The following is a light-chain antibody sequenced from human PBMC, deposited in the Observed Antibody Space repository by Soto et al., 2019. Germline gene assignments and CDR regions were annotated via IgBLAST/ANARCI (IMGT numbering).Light chain of an antibody. CDR3: SSYTPTTWV. V-gene: IGLV2-14*01. Sequence: QSVLTQPPSASGSPGQSVTISCTGTSSDVGGYDYVSWYQQHPGKAPQLIIYEVVNRPSGVSNRFSVSKSGNTASLTISGLQAEDEADYYCSSYTPTTWVFGGGTKVTVL. CDR2: EVV. J-gene: IGLJ3*02. CDR1: SSDVGGYDY.